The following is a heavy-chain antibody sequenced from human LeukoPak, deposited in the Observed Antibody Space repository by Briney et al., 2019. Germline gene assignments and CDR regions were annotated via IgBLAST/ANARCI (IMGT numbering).Heavy chain of an antibody. Sequence: RPGGSLRLSCAASGFTFDDYGMSWVRQAPGKGLEWVSGINWNGGSTGYADSVKGRFTISRDNAKNSLCLQMNSLRAEDTALYYXXXENGRGVISPYFDYWGQGTLVTVSS. V-gene: IGHV3-20*04. D-gene: IGHD3-10*01. J-gene: IGHJ4*02. CDR2: INWNGGST. CDR1: GFTFDDYG. CDR3: XXENGRGVISPYFDY.